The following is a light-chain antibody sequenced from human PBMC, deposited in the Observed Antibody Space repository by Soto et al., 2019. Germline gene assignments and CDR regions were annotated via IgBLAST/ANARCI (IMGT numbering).Light chain of an antibody. Sequence: IQMTQSPSSLSATVGDRVTITCRASQDVSSYLVWYQQKPGKAPELLNYAASTLQSGVPLRFSGSGSGTEFTLTISSLQPEDFATYYCQQLSYYPRTFGQGTKLEIK. CDR2: AAS. CDR3: QQLSYYPRT. CDR1: QDVSSY. J-gene: IGKJ2*01. V-gene: IGKV1-9*01.